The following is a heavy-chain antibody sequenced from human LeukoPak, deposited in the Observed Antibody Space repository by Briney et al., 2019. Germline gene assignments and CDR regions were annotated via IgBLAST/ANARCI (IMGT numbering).Heavy chain of an antibody. J-gene: IGHJ2*01. CDR1: GYTFTSYY. CDR3: ARETSDYGDYAPWYFDL. Sequence: ASVKVSCKASGYTFTSYYMHWVRQAPGQGLEWMGWISAYNGNTNYAQKLQGRVTMTTDTSTSTAYMELRSLRSDDTAVYYCARETSDYGDYAPWYFDLWGRGTLVTVSS. D-gene: IGHD4-17*01. CDR2: ISAYNGNT. V-gene: IGHV1-18*04.